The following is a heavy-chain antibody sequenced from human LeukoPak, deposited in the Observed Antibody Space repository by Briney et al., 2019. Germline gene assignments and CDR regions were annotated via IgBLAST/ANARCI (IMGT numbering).Heavy chain of an antibody. CDR1: GFTFSSYG. CDR3: AKEVIVGVSFDS. CDR2: IWYDGSNK. J-gene: IGHJ4*02. D-gene: IGHD1-26*01. Sequence: GRSLRLSCAASGFTFSSYGMHWVRQAPGKGLEWVAVIWYDGSNKYYADSVKGRFTISRDNSKNTLYLQMNSLRAEDTAVYYCAKEVIVGVSFDSWGQGTLVTVSS. V-gene: IGHV3-33*06.